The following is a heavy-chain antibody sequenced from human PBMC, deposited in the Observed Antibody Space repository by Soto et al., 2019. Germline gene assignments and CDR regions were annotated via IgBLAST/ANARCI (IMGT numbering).Heavy chain of an antibody. J-gene: IGHJ6*02. CDR3: ARSSRPYYDSSGYYSRRGYYYYTMDV. D-gene: IGHD3-22*01. V-gene: IGHV1-69*01. Sequence: QVQLVQSGAEVKRPGSSVKVSCKSSGGTFSSHGISWVRQAPGQGLEWMGGSIPMFGTGSANYAEKFQVRVAITADESTSTAYMELSSLRSEDTAVYYCARSSRPYYDSSGYYSRRGYYYYTMDVWGQGTTVTVSS. CDR1: GGTFSSHG. CDR2: SIPMFGTGSA.